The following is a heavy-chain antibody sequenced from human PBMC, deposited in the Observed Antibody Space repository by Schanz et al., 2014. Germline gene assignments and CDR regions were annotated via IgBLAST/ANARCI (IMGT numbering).Heavy chain of an antibody. D-gene: IGHD2-15*01. CDR3: AKGMGYCSGGTCYDYYYYGLDV. J-gene: IGHJ6*02. CDR2: LSGSGGST. Sequence: VPLVESGGGLVKPGGSLRLSCAASGFTFRDYYMSWIRQAPGKGLEWVSALSGSGGSTYYADSVEGRFTISRDNSENTLYLQMNSLSADDTAVFYCAKGMGYCSGGTCYDYYYYGLDVWGQGTTXTVSS. V-gene: IGHV3-23*04. CDR1: GFTFRDYY.